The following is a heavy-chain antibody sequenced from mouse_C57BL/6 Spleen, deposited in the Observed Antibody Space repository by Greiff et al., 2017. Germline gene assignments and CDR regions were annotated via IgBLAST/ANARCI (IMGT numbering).Heavy chain of an antibody. V-gene: IGHV1-81*01. J-gene: IGHJ4*01. CDR3: ANSNYYYGSSSPYAMDY. CDR1: GYTFTSYG. D-gene: IGHD1-1*01. CDR2: IYPRSGNT. Sequence: QVQLQQSGAELARPGASVKLSCKASGYTFTSYGISWVKQRTGQGLEWIGEIYPRSGNTYYNEKFKGKATLTADKSSSTAYMELRSLTSEDSAVYFCANSNYYYGSSSPYAMDYWGQGTSVTVSS.